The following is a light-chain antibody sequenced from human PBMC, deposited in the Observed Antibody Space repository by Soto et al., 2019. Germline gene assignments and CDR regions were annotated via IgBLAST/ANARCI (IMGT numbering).Light chain of an antibody. CDR2: GAS. CDR1: QSVSSIY. J-gene: IGKJ2*01. V-gene: IGKV3-20*01. Sequence: EIVLTQSPGTLSLSPGERATLSCRASQSVSSIYLAWYQQRPGQAPRLLIYGASSRATGIPDRFSGSGSGTDFTLTISRLEPEDFAVYYCHQYGSSPYTFGLGTKLEIK. CDR3: HQYGSSPYT.